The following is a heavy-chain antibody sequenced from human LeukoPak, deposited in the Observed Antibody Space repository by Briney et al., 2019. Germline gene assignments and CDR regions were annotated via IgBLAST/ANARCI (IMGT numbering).Heavy chain of an antibody. CDR2: INPNSGGT. D-gene: IGHD1-26*01. Sequence: ASVKVSCKASGFTFTGHYMHWVRQAPGQGLEWMGWINPNSGGTKYAQRFQGRVTMTEDTSTDTAYMELSSLRSEDTAVYYCATERTYSGSYRGDWFDPWGQGTLVTVSS. CDR3: ATERTYSGSYRGDWFDP. J-gene: IGHJ5*02. V-gene: IGHV1-2*02. CDR1: GFTFTGHY.